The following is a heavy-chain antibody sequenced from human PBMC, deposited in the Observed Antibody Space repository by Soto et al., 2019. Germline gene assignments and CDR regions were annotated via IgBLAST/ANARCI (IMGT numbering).Heavy chain of an antibody. D-gene: IGHD3-10*01. V-gene: IGHV4-39*01. Sequence: SETLSLTCSVSDDSINSDKYYWGWIRQPPGKGLEWIGSIYYRGNAYYNTSLQTRVTISLDKSKSQFSLKLNSVTAADTAVYYCARGRRFGELLNHYFDYWGQGTLVTVSS. CDR2: IYYRGNA. CDR3: ARGRRFGELLNHYFDY. CDR1: DDSINSDKYY. J-gene: IGHJ4*02.